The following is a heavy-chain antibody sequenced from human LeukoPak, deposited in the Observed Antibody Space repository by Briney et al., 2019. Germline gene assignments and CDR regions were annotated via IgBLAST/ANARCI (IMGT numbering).Heavy chain of an antibody. D-gene: IGHD3-10*01. Sequence: SETLSLTCTVSGGSISSYYWSWIRQPPGKGLEWIGYIHYSGSTSYNPSLRSRVTISVDTSKNQLSLKLSSVTAADTAVYYCARLTNYGSGNYYNDYWGQGTLVTVSS. CDR1: GGSISSYY. J-gene: IGHJ4*02. V-gene: IGHV4-59*13. CDR3: ARLTNYGSGNYYNDY. CDR2: IHYSGST.